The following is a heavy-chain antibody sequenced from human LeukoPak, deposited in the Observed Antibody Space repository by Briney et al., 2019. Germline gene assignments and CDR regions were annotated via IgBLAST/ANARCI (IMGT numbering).Heavy chain of an antibody. D-gene: IGHD1-26*01. CDR2: IIPIFGTA. V-gene: IGHV1-69*13. J-gene: IGHJ6*02. Sequence: SVKVSCKASGGTFSSYAISWVRQAPGQGLEWMGGIIPIFGTANYAQKFQGRVTITADESTSTAYMELSSLRSEDTAVYYCASGIVGDRVPKYYYYGMDVWGQGTTVTVSS. CDR1: GGTFSSYA. CDR3: ASGIVGDRVPKYYYYGMDV.